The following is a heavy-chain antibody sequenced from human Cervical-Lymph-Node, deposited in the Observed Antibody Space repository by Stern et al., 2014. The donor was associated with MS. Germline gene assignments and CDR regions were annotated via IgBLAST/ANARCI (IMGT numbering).Heavy chain of an antibody. V-gene: IGHV3-7*01. J-gene: IGHJ4*02. D-gene: IGHD4-17*01. CDR3: ARDPNYGDYQDY. CDR1: GFTFRTYW. Sequence: VQLVESGGGLVQPGGPLRLSCVASGFTFRTYWMAWVRQAPGRGLEWVANIMPDGSEKFYVGSVKGRFTISRDNAKNSLFLQMNNLKAEDTALYYCARDPNYGDYQDYWGQGTLVTVSS. CDR2: IMPDGSEK.